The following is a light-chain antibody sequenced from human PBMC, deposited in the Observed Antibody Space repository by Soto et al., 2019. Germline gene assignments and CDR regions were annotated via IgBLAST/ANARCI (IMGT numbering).Light chain of an antibody. Sequence: QSVLTQPASVSGSPGQSITISCTGTSSDVGGYNYVSWYQHHPGKAPKLMIYDVSNRPSGVSNRFSGSKSGNTASLTISELHPEDEADYYCCSYTTSNTRQIVFGTGTKVTVL. J-gene: IGLJ1*01. CDR1: SSDVGGYNY. CDR2: DVS. CDR3: CSYTTSNTRQIV. V-gene: IGLV2-14*03.